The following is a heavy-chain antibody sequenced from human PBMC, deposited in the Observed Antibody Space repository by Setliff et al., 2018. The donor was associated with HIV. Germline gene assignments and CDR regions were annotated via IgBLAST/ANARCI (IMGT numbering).Heavy chain of an antibody. V-gene: IGHV3-23*01. D-gene: IGHD1-26*01. CDR1: EFTFSSYA. CDR3: ATDCAVVGGTGSLDS. Sequence: PGGSLRLSCAASEFTFSSYAMNWVRQAPGKGLEWVSAISGSGDTTYYADPVKGRFTISRDDAKNSLYLQMNSLRVEDTAVYYCATDCAVVGGTGSLDSWGQGTLVTVSS. CDR2: ISGSGDTT. J-gene: IGHJ4*02.